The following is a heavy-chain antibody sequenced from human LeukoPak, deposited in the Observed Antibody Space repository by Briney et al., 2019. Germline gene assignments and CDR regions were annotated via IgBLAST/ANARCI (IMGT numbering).Heavy chain of an antibody. Sequence: ASVKVSCKASGYTFTNYGVSWVRQAPGQGLEWMGWISAYNDDTYSAQKFQGRITMTTDTSTGTAYMELRSLRSDDTAVYFCARDPGLTLEWGFYHYYMDVWGKGTTVTVSS. CDR3: ARDPGLTLEWGFYHYYMDV. CDR1: GYTFTNYG. CDR2: ISAYNDDT. J-gene: IGHJ6*03. V-gene: IGHV1-18*01. D-gene: IGHD3-3*01.